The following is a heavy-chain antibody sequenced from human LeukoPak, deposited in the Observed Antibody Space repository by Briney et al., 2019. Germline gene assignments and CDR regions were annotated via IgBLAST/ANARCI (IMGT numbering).Heavy chain of an antibody. D-gene: IGHD4-23*01. CDR1: GDTFTGYY. Sequence: ASVKVSCKASGDTFTGYYMHWVRQAPGQGLEWMGWINPSSGGTNYAQKFQGRVTMTRDTSINIDYMELSSLRSDDTAVYYCARDLNGGNSAWGQGTLVTVSS. CDR3: ARDLNGGNSA. CDR2: INPSSGGT. V-gene: IGHV1-2*02. J-gene: IGHJ5*02.